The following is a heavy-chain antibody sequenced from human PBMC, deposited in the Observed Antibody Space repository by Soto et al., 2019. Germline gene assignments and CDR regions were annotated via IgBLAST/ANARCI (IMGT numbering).Heavy chain of an antibody. D-gene: IGHD6-25*01. CDR2: IKANNGGA. Sequence: ASVKVSCKASGYTFTDYHIHWVRQAPGQGLEFMGWIKANNGGAGSAQQLQGRVTGTRDTSITTVYMELSNLRSDDTAVYYCAREGGSETLQPSYNWFDTWGQGTLVTVSS. CDR3: AREGGSETLQPSYNWFDT. J-gene: IGHJ5*02. CDR1: GYTFTDYH. V-gene: IGHV1-2*02.